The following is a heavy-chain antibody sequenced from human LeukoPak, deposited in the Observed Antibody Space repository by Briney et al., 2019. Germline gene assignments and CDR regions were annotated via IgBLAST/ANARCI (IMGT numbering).Heavy chain of an antibody. J-gene: IGHJ5*02. V-gene: IGHV4-61*02. D-gene: IGHD3-10*01. CDR2: IYTSGST. Sequence: SQTLSLTCTVSGGSISSGSDYWSWIRQPAGKGLEWIGRIYTSGSTNYNPSLKGRVTISVDTSKNQFSLKLRSVTAADTAVYYCARGGYYGSGNDFRFDPWGQGTLVTVSS. CDR1: GGSISSGSDY. CDR3: ARGGYYGSGNDFRFDP.